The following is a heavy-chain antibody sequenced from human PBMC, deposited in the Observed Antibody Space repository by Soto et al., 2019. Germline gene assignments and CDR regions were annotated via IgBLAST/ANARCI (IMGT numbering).Heavy chain of an antibody. CDR1: GFTVSSNY. Sequence: LRLSCAASGFTVSSNYMSWVRQAPGKGLEWVSVIYSGGSTYYADSVKGRFTISRDNSKNTLYLQMNSLRAEDTAVYYCARDSIAAGYGMDVWGQGTTVTVSS. V-gene: IGHV3-53*01. CDR2: IYSGGST. D-gene: IGHD6-13*01. CDR3: ARDSIAAGYGMDV. J-gene: IGHJ6*02.